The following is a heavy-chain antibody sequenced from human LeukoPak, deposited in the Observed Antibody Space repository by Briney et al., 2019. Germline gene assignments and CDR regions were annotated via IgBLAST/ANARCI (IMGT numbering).Heavy chain of an antibody. V-gene: IGHV3-23*01. Sequence: GGSLRLSCAASGFTFSSYAMSWVRQAPGKGLEWVSAISGSGGSTYYADSVKGRLTISRDNSKNTLYLQMNSLRAEDTAVYYCAKSTSRYYYYYGMDVWGKGTTVTVSS. D-gene: IGHD2-2*01. CDR1: GFTFSSYA. CDR2: ISGSGGST. CDR3: AKSTSRYYYYYGMDV. J-gene: IGHJ6*04.